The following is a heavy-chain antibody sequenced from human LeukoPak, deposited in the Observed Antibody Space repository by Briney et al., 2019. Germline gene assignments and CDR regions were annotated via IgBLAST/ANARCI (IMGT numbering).Heavy chain of an antibody. D-gene: IGHD6-6*01. V-gene: IGHV4-59*01. Sequence: SETLSLTCTVSGGSTSSDFWSWIRQPPGKGLEWIGYIYYSGSTNYNPSLKSRVTTSVDTSKNQFSLKLSSVTAADTAVYYCARTYSSSLYYFDYWGQGTLVTVSS. J-gene: IGHJ4*02. CDR3: ARTYSSSLYYFDY. CDR1: GGSTSSDF. CDR2: IYYSGST.